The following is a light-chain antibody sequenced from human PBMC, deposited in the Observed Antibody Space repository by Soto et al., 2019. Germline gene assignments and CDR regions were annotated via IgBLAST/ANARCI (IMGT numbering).Light chain of an antibody. Sequence: EIVLAQSPGTLSLSPGESATLSCRASQSVSSSFLAWYQQRAGQAPRLLIYGASRRATGIPDRFSGSGSGTDFALTSSRLEPEYFAVYYCQQYVSSPWAFGQGTKVDIK. V-gene: IGKV3-20*01. J-gene: IGKJ1*01. CDR1: QSVSSSF. CDR2: GAS. CDR3: QQYVSSPWA.